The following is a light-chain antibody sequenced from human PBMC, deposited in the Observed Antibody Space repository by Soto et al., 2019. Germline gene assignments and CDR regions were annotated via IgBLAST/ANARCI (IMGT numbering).Light chain of an antibody. CDR2: GAS. CDR1: QSVSSN. CDR3: QQYSNGHPIT. Sequence: EIGLSNSPCTLCRATDYTASLSFRASQSVSSNYLAWYQQKPGQAPRLLIYGASTRATGIQARFSGSGSGTEFTLTISCLQSEDFAVYYCQQYSNGHPITFGQGTRLDIK. V-gene: IGKV3-15*01. J-gene: IGKJ5*01.